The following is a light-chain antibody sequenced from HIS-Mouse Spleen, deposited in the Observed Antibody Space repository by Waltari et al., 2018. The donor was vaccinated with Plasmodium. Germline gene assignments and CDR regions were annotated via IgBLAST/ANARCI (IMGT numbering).Light chain of an antibody. V-gene: IGLV6-57*04. CDR2: EDN. CDR1: SGSIASNY. J-gene: IGLJ3*02. CDR3: QSYDSSNHWV. Sequence: NFMLTQPHSVSESPGKTVTISCTRSSGSIASNYVQWYQQRPGSAPTTVIYEDNQRPSGVTARFSGSIDSSSNSASLTISGLKTEDEADYYCQSYDSSNHWVVGGGTKLTVL.